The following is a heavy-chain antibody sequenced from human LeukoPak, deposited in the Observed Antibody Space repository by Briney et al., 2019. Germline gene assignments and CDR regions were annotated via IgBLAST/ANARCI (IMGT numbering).Heavy chain of an antibody. J-gene: IGHJ4*02. D-gene: IGHD3-22*01. CDR1: GFSVSNNY. CDR2: IYSGGDK. Sequence: PAEGSLRLSCAASGFSVSNNYMSWVRQAPGKGLEWVSLIYSGGDKRYAASVKGRFTISRDNSKNTLYLQMDSPRVEDTAVYYCGGYSSLDHWGQGTLVTVSS. CDR3: GGYSSLDH. V-gene: IGHV3-53*01.